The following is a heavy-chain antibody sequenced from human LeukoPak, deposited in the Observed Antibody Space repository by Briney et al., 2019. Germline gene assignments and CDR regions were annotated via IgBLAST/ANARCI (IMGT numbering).Heavy chain of an antibody. Sequence: ASVKVSCKASGYTFTSYDINWVRQATGQGLEWMGWMNPNSANTGYAQKFQGRVTMTRNTSISTAYMELSSLRSDDTAVYYCARGFKSQVRGYLMDYWGQGTLVTVSS. CDR3: ARGFKSQVRGYLMDY. CDR2: MNPNSANT. J-gene: IGHJ4*02. CDR1: GYTFTSYD. D-gene: IGHD3-10*01. V-gene: IGHV1-8*01.